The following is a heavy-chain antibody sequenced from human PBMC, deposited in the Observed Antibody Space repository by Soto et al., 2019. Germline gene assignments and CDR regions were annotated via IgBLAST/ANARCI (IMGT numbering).Heavy chain of an antibody. D-gene: IGHD6-19*01. CDR2: TYYKSQWYY. Sequence: SQTLSLTCAISGDSVSSNIAAWNWIRQSPSRGLEWLGRTYYKSQWYYDYAVSVKSRITINPDTSKNQFSLQLNSVSPEDTAVYYCAGDRQSVRGVQIAVGNFDSWAREPWSPSPQ. CDR1: GDSVSSNIAA. J-gene: IGHJ4*02. CDR3: AGDRQSVRGVQIAVGNFDS. V-gene: IGHV6-1*01.